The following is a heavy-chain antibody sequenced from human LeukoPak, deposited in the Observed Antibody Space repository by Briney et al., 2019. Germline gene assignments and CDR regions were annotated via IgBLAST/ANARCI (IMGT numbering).Heavy chain of an antibody. CDR3: ARGVVRMGYSSGWVSSRAGDYYYYMDV. D-gene: IGHD6-19*01. Sequence: ESSETLSLTCAVYGGSFSGYYWSWIRQPPGKVLEWIGEINHSGSTNYNPSLKSRVTISVDTSKNQFSLKLSSVTAADTAVYYCARGVVRMGYSSGWVSSRAGDYYYYMDVWGKGTTVTISS. J-gene: IGHJ6*03. CDR1: GGSFSGYY. V-gene: IGHV4-34*01. CDR2: INHSGST.